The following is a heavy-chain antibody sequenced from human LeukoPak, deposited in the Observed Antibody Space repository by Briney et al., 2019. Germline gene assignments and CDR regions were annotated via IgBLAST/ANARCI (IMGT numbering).Heavy chain of an antibody. CDR3: ARGQVLRFLEWLYYFDY. CDR1: GFTFSSYA. CDR2: ISYDGSNK. Sequence: PGRSLRLSCAASGFTFSSYAMHWVRQSPGKGLEGVAVISYDGSNKYYADSVKGRFTLSRDNSKNTLYLQMNSLRAEDTAVYYCARGQVLRFLEWLYYFDYWGQGTLVTVSS. J-gene: IGHJ4*02. V-gene: IGHV3-30-3*01. D-gene: IGHD3-3*01.